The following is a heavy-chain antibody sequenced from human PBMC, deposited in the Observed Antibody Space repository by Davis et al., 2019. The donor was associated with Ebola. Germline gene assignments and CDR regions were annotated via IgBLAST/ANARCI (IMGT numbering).Heavy chain of an antibody. D-gene: IGHD5-24*01. Sequence: ASVKVSCKASGYTFTSYYMHWVRQAPGQGLEWMGIINPSSGSTDYAQKFQGRVTMTRDTSTSTVYMELSSLRSEDKAVYYCARDGLGWPQIDPWGQGTLVTVSS. J-gene: IGHJ5*02. V-gene: IGHV1-46*01. CDR3: ARDGLGWPQIDP. CDR2: INPSSGST. CDR1: GYTFTSYY.